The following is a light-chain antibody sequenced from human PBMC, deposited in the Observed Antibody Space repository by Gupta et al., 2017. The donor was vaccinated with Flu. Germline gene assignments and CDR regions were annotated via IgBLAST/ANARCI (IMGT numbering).Light chain of an antibody. J-gene: IGKJ1*01. V-gene: IGKV1-39*01. Sequence: DIQMTQSPSSLSASVGDRVTVTCRASQTIFNFLNWYQQKPGKAPKLLIYAASRLESGVPSRFSGSGSGTDFTLTITRLQPEDFATYYCQHADNTPSTFGQGTRVEV. CDR3: QHADNTPST. CDR1: QTIFNF. CDR2: AAS.